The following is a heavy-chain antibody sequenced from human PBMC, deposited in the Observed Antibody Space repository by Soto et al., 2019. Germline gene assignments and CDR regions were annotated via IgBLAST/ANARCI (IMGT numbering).Heavy chain of an antibody. CDR3: ARDLRDSTSCYDCYYYYMDV. J-gene: IGHJ6*03. CDR1: GFTFSDYY. CDR2: ISSSGSTI. D-gene: IGHD2-2*01. V-gene: IGHV3-11*01. Sequence: QVQLVESGGGLVKPGGSLRLSCAASGFTFSDYYMSWIRQAPGKGLEWVSYISSSGSTIYYADSVKGRFTISRDNAKNSLYLQMNSLRAEDTAVYYCARDLRDSTSCYDCYYYYMDVWGKGTTVTVSS.